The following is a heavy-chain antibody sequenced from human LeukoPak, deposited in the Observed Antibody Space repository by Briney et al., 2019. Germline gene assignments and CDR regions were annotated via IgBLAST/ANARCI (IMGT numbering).Heavy chain of an antibody. V-gene: IGHV3-53*01. J-gene: IGHJ3*01. CDR2: IYNDGGT. D-gene: IGHD3-16*02. CDR1: GFTVSSQY. CDR3: VKRLTLGGLSIKGAFAL. Sequence: PGGSLRLSCAASGFTVSSQYMSWVRQGPGKGLEWVALIYNDGGTHYTDSVKGRFTISRDTSRNTLFLQMNSLRVEDSAMYYCVKRLTLGGLSIKGAFALWGQGTLVTVAS.